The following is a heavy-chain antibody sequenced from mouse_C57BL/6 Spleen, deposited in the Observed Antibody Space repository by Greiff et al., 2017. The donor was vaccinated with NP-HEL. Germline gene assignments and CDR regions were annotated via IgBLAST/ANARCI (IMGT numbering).Heavy chain of an antibody. D-gene: IGHD2-5*01. V-gene: IGHV1-75*01. J-gene: IGHJ2*01. CDR3: AREGGVYSTWGY. CDR1: GYTFTDYY. CDR2: IFPGSGST. Sequence: VQGVESGPELVKPGASVKISCKASGYTFTDYYINWVKQRPGQGLEWIGWIFPGSGSTYYNEKFKGKATLTVDKSSSTAYMLLSSLTSEDSAVYFCAREGGVYSTWGYWGQGTTLTVSS.